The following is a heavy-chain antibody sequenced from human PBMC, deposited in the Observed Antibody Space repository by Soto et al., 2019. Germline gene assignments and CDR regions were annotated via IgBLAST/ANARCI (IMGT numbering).Heavy chain of an antibody. Sequence: GGSLRLSCAASGFTFSSYSMNWVRQAPGKGLEWVSSISSSSSYIYYADSVKGRFTISRDNAKNSLYLQMNSLRAEDTAVYYCARDLGSSSWYFGYYYGMDVWGHGTTGTVSS. V-gene: IGHV3-21*01. D-gene: IGHD6-13*01. CDR1: GFTFSSYS. J-gene: IGHJ6*02. CDR2: ISSSSSYI. CDR3: ARDLGSSSWYFGYYYGMDV.